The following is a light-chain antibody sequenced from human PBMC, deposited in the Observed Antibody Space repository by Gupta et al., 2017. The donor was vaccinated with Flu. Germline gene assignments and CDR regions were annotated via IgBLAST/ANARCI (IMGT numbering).Light chain of an antibody. J-gene: IGKJ4*01. V-gene: IGKV1-9*01. CDR3: QQLNSYPLT. CDR2: AAS. CDR1: QGISTD. Sequence: DIPLTQSPSFLSASVGDRVTITCLASQGISTDLAWYQQKPGKAPKLLIYAASTVKSGVPSRFSGSGSGTEFTLTISSRQPEDFANYYCQQLNSYPLTFGGGTKVEIK.